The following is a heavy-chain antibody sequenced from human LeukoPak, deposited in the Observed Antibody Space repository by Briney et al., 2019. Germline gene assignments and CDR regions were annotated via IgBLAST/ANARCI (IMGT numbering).Heavy chain of an antibody. CDR2: IDGSGANT. J-gene: IGHJ4*02. D-gene: IGHD6-19*01. CDR3: VKRTVAGQFDY. CDR1: GFTFSSYA. V-gene: IGHV3-23*01. Sequence: PGASLGLSCAASGFTFSSYAMSWVRQAPGKGLDWVSAIDGSGANTFYADSVKGRFTISRDNSKNTLYLQMNSLRAEDTALYFCVKRTVAGQFDYWGQGTLVTVSS.